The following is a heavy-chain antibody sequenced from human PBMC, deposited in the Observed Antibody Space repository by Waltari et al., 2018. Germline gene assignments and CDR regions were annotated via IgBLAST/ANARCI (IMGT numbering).Heavy chain of an antibody. D-gene: IGHD2-15*01. Sequence: EVKLVESGGGLVKPGGPLRLSCAASGFTFSSHSMVWLRQAPGKGLEWVSSISSNSNYIYYADSVKGRFTISRDNTRNSLYLQMNSLRAEDTALYFCARCGGGSCYQSGAFDIWGQGTTVTVSS. CDR2: ISSNSNYI. CDR1: GFTFSSHS. CDR3: ARCGGGSCYQSGAFDI. J-gene: IGHJ3*02. V-gene: IGHV3-21*01.